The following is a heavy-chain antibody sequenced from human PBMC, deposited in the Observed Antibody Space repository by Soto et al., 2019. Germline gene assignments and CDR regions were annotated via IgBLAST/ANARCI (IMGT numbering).Heavy chain of an antibody. CDR1: GYTFSDYD. J-gene: IGHJ4*02. CDR3: GSWAGYSK. D-gene: IGHD3-9*01. Sequence: QVQLVQSGAEVKKPGASVKVSCKASGYTFSDYDINWVRQATGQGLEWMGWMNPNSANTGYALKFQGRVTMTRNTSINTAYMELTSLRSEDTAVYYCGSWAGYSKWGQGTLITVSS. V-gene: IGHV1-8*01. CDR2: MNPNSANT.